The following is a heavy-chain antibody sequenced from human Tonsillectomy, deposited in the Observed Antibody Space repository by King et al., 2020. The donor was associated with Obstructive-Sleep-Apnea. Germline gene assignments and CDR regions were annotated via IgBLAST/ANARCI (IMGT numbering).Heavy chain of an antibody. CDR3: ARASSMTTVTTWFDY. CDR2: ISAYNGNT. J-gene: IGHJ4*02. V-gene: IGHV1-18*04. CDR1: GYTFTSYG. D-gene: IGHD4-17*01. Sequence: QLVQSGAEVKKPGASVKVSCKASGYTFTSYGISWVRQAPGQGLEWMGWISAYNGNTNYAQKLQGRVTMTTDTSTSTAYMELRSLRSDDTAVYSCARASSMTTVTTWFDYWGQGTLVTVSS.